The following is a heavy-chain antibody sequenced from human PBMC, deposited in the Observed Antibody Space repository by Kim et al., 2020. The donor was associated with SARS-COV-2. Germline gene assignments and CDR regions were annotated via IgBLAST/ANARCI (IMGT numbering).Heavy chain of an antibody. Sequence: GESLRLSCAASGFTFSTYAMSWVRQAPGKGLEWVSSVSGSGGSTYHADSAKGRFTISRDNSKNTLYLQMNSLRAEDTAVYYCAKGRSDNIAAAFNYWGQGTLVTVSS. CDR2: VSGSGGST. CDR1: GFTFSTYA. J-gene: IGHJ4*02. V-gene: IGHV3-23*01. D-gene: IGHD6-13*01. CDR3: AKGRSDNIAAAFNY.